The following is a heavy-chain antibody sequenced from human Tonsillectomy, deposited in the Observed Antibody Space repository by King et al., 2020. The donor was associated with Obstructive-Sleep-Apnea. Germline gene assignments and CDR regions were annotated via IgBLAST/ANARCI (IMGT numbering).Heavy chain of an antibody. V-gene: IGHV3-30*03. CDR2: ISYDGSNK. Sequence: VQLVESGGGVVQPGRSLRLSCAASGFTFSSYGMHWVRQAPGKGLEWVAVISYDGSNKYYADSVKGRFTISRDNSKNTLYLQMNSLRAEDTAVYYCARDLGSSGYYGSDYWGQGTLVTVSS. J-gene: IGHJ4*02. D-gene: IGHD3-22*01. CDR1: GFTFSSYG. CDR3: ARDLGSSGYYGSDY.